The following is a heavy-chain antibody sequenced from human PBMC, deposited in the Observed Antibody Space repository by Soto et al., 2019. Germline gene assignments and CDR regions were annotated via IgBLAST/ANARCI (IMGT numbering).Heavy chain of an antibody. J-gene: IGHJ4*02. CDR3: ARDWGTMYYYDSSGPRVGFDY. V-gene: IGHV3-48*02. Sequence: GGSLRRSCVDPGVSCSSYKKNWVRQAPGKGLEWVSYISSSSSTIYYADSVKGRFTISRDNAKNSLYLQMNSLRDEDTAVYYCARDWGTMYYYDSSGPRVGFDYWGQGTLVIVSS. CDR2: ISSSSSTI. D-gene: IGHD3-22*01. CDR1: GVSCSSYK.